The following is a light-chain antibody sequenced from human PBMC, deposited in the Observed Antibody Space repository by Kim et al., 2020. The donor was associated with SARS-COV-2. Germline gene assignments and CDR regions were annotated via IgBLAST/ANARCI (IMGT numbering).Light chain of an antibody. Sequence: EIVMTQSPATLSVSPGERATLSCRASKSVSSNLAWYQQKPGQAPRLLIYGASTRATGIPARFSGSGSGTEFTLTISSLQSEDFAVYYCQQYNNWPYTFGQGTKLEI. CDR3: QQYNNWPYT. J-gene: IGKJ2*01. CDR1: KSVSSN. V-gene: IGKV3-15*01. CDR2: GAS.